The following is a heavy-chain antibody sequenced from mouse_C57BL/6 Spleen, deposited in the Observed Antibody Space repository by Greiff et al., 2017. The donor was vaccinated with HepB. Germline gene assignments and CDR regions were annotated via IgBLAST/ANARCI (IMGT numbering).Heavy chain of an antibody. D-gene: IGHD4-1*01. CDR1: GYTFTSYW. J-gene: IGHJ2*01. CDR3: ARGGLGQDYFDY. Sequence: QVQLQQSGAELVMPGASVKLSCKASGYTFTSYWMHWVKQRPGQGLEWIGEIDPSDSYTNYNQKFKGKSTLTVDKSSSTAYMQLSSLTSEDSAVYYCARGGLGQDYFDYWGQGTTLTVSS. V-gene: IGHV1-69*01. CDR2: IDPSDSYT.